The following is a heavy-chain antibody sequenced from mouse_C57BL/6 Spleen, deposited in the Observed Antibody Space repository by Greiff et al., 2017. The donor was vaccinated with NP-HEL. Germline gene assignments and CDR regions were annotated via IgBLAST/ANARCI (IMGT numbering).Heavy chain of an antibody. D-gene: IGHD1-1*01. CDR3: ARAQGSSYWYFDV. J-gene: IGHJ1*03. V-gene: IGHV5-4*03. Sequence: EVKLMESGGGLVKPGGSLKLSCAASGFTFSSYAMSWVRQTPEKRLEWVATISDGGSYTYYPDNVKGRFTISRDNAKNNLYLQMSHLKSEDTAMYYCARAQGSSYWYFDVWGTGTTVTVSS. CDR2: ISDGGSYT. CDR1: GFTFSSYA.